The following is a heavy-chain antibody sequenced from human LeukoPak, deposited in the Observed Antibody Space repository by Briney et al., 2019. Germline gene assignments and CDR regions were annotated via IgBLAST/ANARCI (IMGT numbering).Heavy chain of an antibody. CDR2: IWYDGSNK. CDR3: ARSETVRGVRRPYGMDV. D-gene: IGHD3-10*01. Sequence: PGRSLRLSCAASGFTFRSFAMHWVRQAPGKGLEWVAVIWYDGSNKDYADSVKGRFTISRDNSKNTLYLQMNSLRAGDTAVYYCARSETVRGVRRPYGMDVWGQGTTVTVSS. V-gene: IGHV3-33*01. CDR1: GFTFRSFA. J-gene: IGHJ6*02.